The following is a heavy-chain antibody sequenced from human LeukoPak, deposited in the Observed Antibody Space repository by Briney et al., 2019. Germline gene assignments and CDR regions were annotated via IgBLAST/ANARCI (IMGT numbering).Heavy chain of an antibody. V-gene: IGHV4-59*01. Sequence: PSETLSLTCTVSGGSISSYYWSWIRQPPGKGLEWIGCIYYSGSTNYNPSLKSRVTISVDTSKNQFSLKLSSVTAADTAVYYCARSANYYGSGSYPDYWGQGTLVTVSS. CDR3: ARSANYYGSGSYPDY. CDR2: IYYSGST. CDR1: GGSISSYY. D-gene: IGHD3-10*01. J-gene: IGHJ4*02.